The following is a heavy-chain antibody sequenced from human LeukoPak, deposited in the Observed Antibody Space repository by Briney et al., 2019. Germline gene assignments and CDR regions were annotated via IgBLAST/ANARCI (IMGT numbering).Heavy chain of an antibody. CDR1: GFSFSDYY. J-gene: IGHJ6*02. CDR2: ISSSGSTI. CDR3: ARGAHYCSSTSCYRYYGMDV. Sequence: GGSLRLSCAASGFSFSDYYMSWIRQAPGKGLEWVSYISSSGSTIYYADSVKGRFTISRDNAKNSLYLQMNSLRAEDTAVYYCARGAHYCSSTSCYRYYGMDVWSQGTTVTVSS. V-gene: IGHV3-11*01. D-gene: IGHD2-2*01.